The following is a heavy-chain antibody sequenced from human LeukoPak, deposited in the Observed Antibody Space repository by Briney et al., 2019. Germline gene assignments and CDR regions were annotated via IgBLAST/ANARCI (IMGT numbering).Heavy chain of an antibody. CDR2: ISAYNGNT. D-gene: IGHD5-18*01. CDR3: ARGVKRGYSYVGWFDP. CDR1: GYTFTSYG. J-gene: IGHJ5*02. V-gene: IGHV1-18*01. Sequence: ASVEVSCKASGYTFTSYGISWVRQAPGQGLEWMGWISAYNGNTNYAQKLQGRVTMTTDTSTSTAYMELRSLRSDDTAVYYCARGVKRGYSYVGWFDPWGQGTLVTVSS.